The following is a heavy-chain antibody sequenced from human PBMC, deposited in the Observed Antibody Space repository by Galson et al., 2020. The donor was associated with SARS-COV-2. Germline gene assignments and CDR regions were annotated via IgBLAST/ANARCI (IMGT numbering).Heavy chain of an antibody. CDR1: GFTFSDSA. D-gene: IGHD1-7*01. CDR2: IRSKANSYAT. V-gene: IGHV3-73*01. Sequence: TGGSLRLSCAASGFTFSDSAMHWVRQASGKGLEWVARIRSKANSYATAYAASVKGRFTISRDDSKNTAYLQMNSLKTEDTAVYYCTIRNYREGYVMIDDYWGQGTLVTVSS. J-gene: IGHJ4*02. CDR3: TIRNYREGYVMIDDY.